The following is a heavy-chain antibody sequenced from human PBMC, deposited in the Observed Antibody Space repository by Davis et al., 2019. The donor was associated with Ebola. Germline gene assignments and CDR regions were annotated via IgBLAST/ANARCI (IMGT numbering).Heavy chain of an antibody. CDR1: GFTFSSYW. CDR3: ARDYEWLVLDY. CDR2: IWYDGSNK. Sequence: GGSLRLSCAASGFTFSSYWMSWVRQAPGKGLEWVAVIWYDGSNKYYADSVKGRFTISRDNSKNTLYLQMNSLRAEDTAVYYCARDYEWLVLDYWGQGTLVTVSS. V-gene: IGHV3-33*08. D-gene: IGHD6-19*01. J-gene: IGHJ4*02.